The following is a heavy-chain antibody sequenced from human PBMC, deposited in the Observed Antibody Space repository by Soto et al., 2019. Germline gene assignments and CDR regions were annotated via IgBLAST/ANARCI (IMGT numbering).Heavy chain of an antibody. CDR3: ARWGTTGGLDV. CDR2: TSYDGSNT. J-gene: IGHJ4*02. V-gene: IGHV3-30*19. Sequence: QVQLVESGGGVVQPGTSLRLSCVGSGVIFRSYVIHWVRQAPGKGLEWVALTSYDGSNTYYDDSVKGRFTIARDNSRNTVYLQMDSLRLEDTALYYCARWGTTGGLDVWGQGTLLSVSS. CDR1: GVIFRSYV. D-gene: IGHD3-16*01.